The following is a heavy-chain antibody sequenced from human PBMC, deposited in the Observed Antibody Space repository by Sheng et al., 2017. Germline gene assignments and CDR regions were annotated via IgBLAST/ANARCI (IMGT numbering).Heavy chain of an antibody. Sequence: EVQLVETGGGLIQPGGSLRLSCAASGFTVSSNYMSWVRQAPGKGLEWVSVIYSGGSTYYADSVKGRFTISRDNSKNTLYLQMNSLRAEDTAVYYCARGRDILTGYSPPDYWGQGTLVTVSS. V-gene: IGHV3-53*02. D-gene: IGHD3-9*01. CDR3: ARGRDILTGYSPPDY. CDR1: GFTVSSNY. CDR2: IYSGGST. J-gene: IGHJ4*02.